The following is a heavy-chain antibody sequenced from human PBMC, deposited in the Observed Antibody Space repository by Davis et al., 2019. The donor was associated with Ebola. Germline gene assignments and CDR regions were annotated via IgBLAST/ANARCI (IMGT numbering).Heavy chain of an antibody. J-gene: IGHJ6*02. V-gene: IGHV3-30*03. Sequence: GGSLRLSCVASGFNFWNYDMHWVRQAPGRGLEWVAVISNDGSDISYSASVEGRFTISRDNSKNTLYLQMNSLRAEDTAVYYCARTYYGDYTLAPAPYYYYGMDVWGQGTTVTVSS. CDR3: ARTYYGDYTLAPAPYYYYGMDV. D-gene: IGHD4-17*01. CDR2: ISNDGSDI. CDR1: GFNFWNYD.